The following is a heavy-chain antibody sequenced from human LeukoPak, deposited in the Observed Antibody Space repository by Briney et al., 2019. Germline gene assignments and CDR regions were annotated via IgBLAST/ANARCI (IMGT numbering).Heavy chain of an antibody. CDR3: ARMSVTPRSLIWYFDL. D-gene: IGHD1-26*01. V-gene: IGHV3-23*01. J-gene: IGHJ2*01. CDR2: ISGSVGST. CDR1: GFTFSSYA. Sequence: GGSLRLSCAASGFTFSSYAMSWVRQAPGKGLEWVSAISGSVGSTYYADSVKGRFTVSRHNAKSSLYLEMNSLRAEDTAIYYCARMSVTPRSLIWYFDLWGRGTLVTVSS.